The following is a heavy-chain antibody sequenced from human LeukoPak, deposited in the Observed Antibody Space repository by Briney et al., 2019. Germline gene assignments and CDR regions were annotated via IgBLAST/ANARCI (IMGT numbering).Heavy chain of an antibody. CDR3: ARQTHYYDSSGYYYEFNNGLDY. CDR2: INPNSGGT. Sequence: ASMKVSCKASGYTFTDYYIHWVRQAPGQGLEWMGWINPNSGGTNYAQKFQGSVTMTRDTSISTAYMELSRLRSDDTAVYYCARQTHYYDSSGYYYEFNNGLDYWGQGTLVTVSS. J-gene: IGHJ4*02. D-gene: IGHD3-22*01. V-gene: IGHV1-2*02. CDR1: GYTFTDYY.